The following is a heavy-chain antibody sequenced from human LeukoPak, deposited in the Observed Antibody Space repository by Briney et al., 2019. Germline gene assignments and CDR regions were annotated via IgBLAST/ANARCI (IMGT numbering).Heavy chain of an antibody. CDR3: ASPLVRYSSSWGGFGDYYYYYGMDV. V-gene: IGHV1-18*01. D-gene: IGHD6-13*01. Sequence: GASVKVSCKASGYTFTSYGISWVRQAPGQGLEWMGWISAYNGNTNYAQKLQGRVTMTTDTSTSTAYMELRSLRSDDTAVYYCASPLVRYSSSWGGFGDYYYYYGMDVWGQGTTVTVSS. CDR2: ISAYNGNT. CDR1: GYTFTSYG. J-gene: IGHJ6*02.